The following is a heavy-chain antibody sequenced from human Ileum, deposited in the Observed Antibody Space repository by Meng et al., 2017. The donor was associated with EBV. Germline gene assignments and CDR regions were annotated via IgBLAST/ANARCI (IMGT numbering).Heavy chain of an antibody. CDR2: VYHRGDT. CDR1: GDSISRDLW. V-gene: IGHV4-4*02. J-gene: IGHJ4*02. D-gene: IGHD1-7*01. CDR3: GRDQGRELINH. Sequence: QVPLQASAPGRVKRSGHRSLTCTVSGDSISRDLWWSWVRQPPGKGLEWIGEVYHRGDTNYNPSLKSRVDISVDKSKNQFYLSLFSVTAADTAVYYCGRDQGRELINHWGQGTLVTVSS.